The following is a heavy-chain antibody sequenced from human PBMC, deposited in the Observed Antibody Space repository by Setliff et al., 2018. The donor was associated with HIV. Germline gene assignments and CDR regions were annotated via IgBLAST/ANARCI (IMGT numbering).Heavy chain of an antibody. Sequence: PSETLSLTCAVSGGSINSSNWWTWVRQPPGKGLEWIGSIYYSGSTYYNPSLKSRVTISVDTSKNQFSLKLSSVTAADAAVYYCASRIYYYDESRVLREEGFVPWGQGTLVTVSS. V-gene: IGHV4-39*01. D-gene: IGHD3-22*01. CDR1: GGSINSSNW. J-gene: IGHJ5*02. CDR2: IYYSGST. CDR3: ASRIYYYDESRVLREEGFVP.